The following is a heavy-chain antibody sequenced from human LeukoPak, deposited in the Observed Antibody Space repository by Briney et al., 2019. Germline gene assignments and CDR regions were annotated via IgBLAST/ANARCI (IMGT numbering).Heavy chain of an antibody. CDR1: GGSISSGSYS. Sequence: PSQTLSLTCAVSGGSISSGSYSWSCIRQPPGKGLEWIGYIYPRGSTYYTPSLKSRVILSLDKSANQFSLNLSSVTAAGTAVYYCARFSPRAMGNYLNFWGQGTLVTVSS. J-gene: IGHJ4*02. V-gene: IGHV4-30-2*01. D-gene: IGHD7-27*01. CDR2: IYPRGST. CDR3: ARFSPRAMGNYLNF.